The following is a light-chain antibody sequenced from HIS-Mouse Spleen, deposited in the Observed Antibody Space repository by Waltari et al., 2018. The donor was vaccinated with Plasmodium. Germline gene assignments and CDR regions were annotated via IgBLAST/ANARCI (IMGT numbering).Light chain of an antibody. J-gene: IGLJ2*01. CDR3: QAWDSSTVV. CDR1: KLGDKY. Sequence: SYELTQPPSVSVSPGQTASITCSGDKLGDKYACWYQQKPGQSPVLVIYQDSKRPSGIPYRFSCSNSVNTATLTISGTHAMDEADYYCQAWDSSTVVFGGGTKLTVL. V-gene: IGLV3-1*01. CDR2: QDS.